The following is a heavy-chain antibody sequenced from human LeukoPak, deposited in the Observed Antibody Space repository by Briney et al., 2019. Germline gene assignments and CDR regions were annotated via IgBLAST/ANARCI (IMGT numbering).Heavy chain of an antibody. J-gene: IGHJ4*02. Sequence: PGGSLRLSCAASGFTFDDYAMHWVRQAPGKGLEWFSGISWNSGSIGYADSVKGRFTISRDNAKNSLYLQMNSLRAEDTALYYCAKRGRDGYNSGFDYWGQGTLVTVSS. CDR3: AKRGRDGYNSGFDY. D-gene: IGHD5-24*01. V-gene: IGHV3-9*01. CDR1: GFTFDDYA. CDR2: ISWNSGSI.